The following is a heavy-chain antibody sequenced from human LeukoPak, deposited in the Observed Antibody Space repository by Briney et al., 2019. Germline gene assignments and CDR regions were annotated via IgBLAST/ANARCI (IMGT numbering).Heavy chain of an antibody. V-gene: IGHV3-23*01. CDR3: ASRSPALDF. Sequence: PGGSLRLSCAVSGFTFSSCAMTWVRQAPGRGLEWVSTMTGSGDTTYYADSVKGRFTISRDNSKNTLYLQMNSLRAEDTALYYCASRSPALDFWGQGTLVTVSS. J-gene: IGHJ4*02. D-gene: IGHD2-2*01. CDR1: GFTFSSCA. CDR2: MTGSGDTT.